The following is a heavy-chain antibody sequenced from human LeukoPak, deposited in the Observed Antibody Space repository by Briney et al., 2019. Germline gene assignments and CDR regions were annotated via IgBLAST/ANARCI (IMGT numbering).Heavy chain of an antibody. CDR1: GFIFSSYS. D-gene: IGHD1-14*01. CDR3: VRDDAGTDHYYYGMDV. V-gene: IGHV3-48*02. CDR2: ISSGGSTI. Sequence: PGGSLRLSCAASGFIFSSYSTNWVRQAPGKGLEWVSYISSGGSTIYYADSVKGRFTISRDNAKNSLYLQMNSLGDEDTAVYYCVRDDAGTDHYYYGMDVWGQGTSVTVSS. J-gene: IGHJ6*02.